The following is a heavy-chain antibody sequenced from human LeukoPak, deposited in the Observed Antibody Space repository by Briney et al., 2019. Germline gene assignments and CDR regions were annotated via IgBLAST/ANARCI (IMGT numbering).Heavy chain of an antibody. Sequence: ASVKVSCKVSGYTLTELSMHWVRQAPGKGFEWMGGFDPEDGETIYAQKFQGRVTMTEDTSTDTAYMELSSLRSEDTAVYYCAKTPPGEVLWFGEFMYWGQGTLVTVSS. J-gene: IGHJ4*02. V-gene: IGHV1-24*01. CDR3: AKTPPGEVLWFGEFMY. CDR2: FDPEDGET. CDR1: GYTLTELS. D-gene: IGHD3-10*01.